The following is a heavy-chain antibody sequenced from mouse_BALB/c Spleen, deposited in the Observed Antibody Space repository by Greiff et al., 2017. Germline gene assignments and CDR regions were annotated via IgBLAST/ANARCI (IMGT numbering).Heavy chain of an antibody. CDR1: GFTFSSYY. D-gene: IGHD2-1*01. V-gene: IGHV5-6-2*01. CDR2: INSNGGST. CDR3: ARAGNYRLYAMDY. Sequence: EVQLVESGGGLVKLGGSLKLSCAASGFTFSSYYMSWVRQTPEKRLELVAAINSNGGSTYYPDTVKGRFTISRDNAKNTLYLQMSSLKSEDTALYYCARAGNYRLYAMDYWGQGTSVTVSS. J-gene: IGHJ4*01.